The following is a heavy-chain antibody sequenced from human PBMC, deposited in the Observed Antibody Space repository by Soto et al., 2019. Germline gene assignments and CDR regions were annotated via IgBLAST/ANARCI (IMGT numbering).Heavy chain of an antibody. V-gene: IGHV1-18*01. J-gene: IGHJ6*02. CDR1: GYTFTSYG. Sequence: GASVKVSCKASGYTFTSYGISWVRQAPGQGLEWMGWISAYNGNTNYAQKLQGRVTMTTDTSTSTAYMELRSLRSEDTAVYYCARAWLPPSSIAAAGTYPADYYGMDVWGQGTTVTVSS. CDR2: ISAYNGNT. D-gene: IGHD6-13*01. CDR3: ARAWLPPSSIAAAGTYPADYYGMDV.